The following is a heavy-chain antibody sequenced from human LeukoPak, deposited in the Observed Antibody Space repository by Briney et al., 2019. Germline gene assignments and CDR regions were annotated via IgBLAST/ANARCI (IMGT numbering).Heavy chain of an antibody. CDR3: ARSKTYNWNSCFEY. CDR2: ISAYNGNT. J-gene: IGHJ4*02. V-gene: IGHV1-18*01. D-gene: IGHD1-7*01. Sequence: ASVKVSCKASGYTFTSYGISWVRQAPGQGLEWMGWISAYNGNTNYAQKLQGRVTMTTGTSTSTAYMELRSLRSEDTAVYYCARSKTYNWNSCFEYWGQGTLVTVSS. CDR1: GYTFTSYG.